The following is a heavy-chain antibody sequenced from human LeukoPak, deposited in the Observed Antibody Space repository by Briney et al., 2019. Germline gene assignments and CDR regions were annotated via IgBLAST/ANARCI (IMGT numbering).Heavy chain of an antibody. CDR1: GDSINNYY. Sequence: PSETLSLTCTVSGDSINNYYWSWIRQLPGKGLEWIGYIDHSGDTSYNPSLKSRVTMSVDTSKNQFSLNLNSVTAADTAVYYCAREEGGSYSGAFDIWGQETMVTVSS. J-gene: IGHJ3*02. CDR2: IDHSGDT. V-gene: IGHV4-59*01. D-gene: IGHD1-26*01. CDR3: AREEGGSYSGAFDI.